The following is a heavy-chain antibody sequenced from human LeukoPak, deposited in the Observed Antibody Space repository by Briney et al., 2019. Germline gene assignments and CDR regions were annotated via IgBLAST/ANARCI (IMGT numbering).Heavy chain of an antibody. D-gene: IGHD5-18*01. Sequence: GGSLRLSCAASGFTVTSNYMSWVRQTPGKGLEWVSIIYSGGSTYYADSVKGRFTISRDNSKNTLYLQMNSLRAEDTAVCYCARGYSYGYSDYWGQGTLVTVSS. V-gene: IGHV3-66*01. CDR2: IYSGGST. CDR3: ARGYSYGYSDY. J-gene: IGHJ4*02. CDR1: GFTVTSNY.